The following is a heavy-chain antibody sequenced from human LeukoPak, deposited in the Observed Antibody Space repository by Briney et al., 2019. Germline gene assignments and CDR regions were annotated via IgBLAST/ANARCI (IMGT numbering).Heavy chain of an antibody. CDR2: IYSGGST. Sequence: PGGSLRLSCAASGFTVSSNYMSWVRQAPGKGLEWVSVIYSGGSTYYADSVKGRFTISRDNSKNTLYLQMNSLRPEDTAVYYCAKGPGIAAAKAWFDPWGQGTLVTVSS. D-gene: IGHD6-13*01. V-gene: IGHV3-66*02. CDR1: GFTVSSNY. CDR3: AKGPGIAAAKAWFDP. J-gene: IGHJ5*02.